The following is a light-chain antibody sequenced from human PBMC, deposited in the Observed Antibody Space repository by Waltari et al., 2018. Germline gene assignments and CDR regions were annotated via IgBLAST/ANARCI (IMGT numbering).Light chain of an antibody. Sequence: QSVLTQPPSASGTPGQRVTFSCSGGSSNIGSKVLNWYQQVHGTTPKLLIYRNDQRPSGVPDRFSGSKSGTSASLAISGLRSEDEADYYCAAWDDKLGGRWEFGGGTKLTVL. CDR3: AAWDDKLGGRWE. J-gene: IGLJ2*01. V-gene: IGLV1-47*01. CDR2: RND. CDR1: SSNIGSKV.